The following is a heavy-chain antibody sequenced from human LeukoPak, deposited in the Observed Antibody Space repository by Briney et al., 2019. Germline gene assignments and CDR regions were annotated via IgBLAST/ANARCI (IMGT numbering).Heavy chain of an antibody. Sequence: PGGSLRLSCAASGFTFSSYAMSWVRQAPGKGLEWVSSISSSSSYIYYADSVKGRFTISRDNAKNSLYLQMNSLRAEDTAVCYCARDHQLCFDYWGQGTLVTVSS. CDR1: GFTFSSYA. CDR2: ISSSSSYI. D-gene: IGHD6-6*01. CDR3: ARDHQLCFDY. J-gene: IGHJ4*02. V-gene: IGHV3-21*01.